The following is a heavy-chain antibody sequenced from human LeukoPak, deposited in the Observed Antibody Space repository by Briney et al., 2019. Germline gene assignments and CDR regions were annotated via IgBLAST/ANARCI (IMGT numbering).Heavy chain of an antibody. CDR3: ARRRIAAAPIPSPRNWFDP. CDR1: GYTFTSYD. Sequence: ASVKVSCKASGYTFTSYDINWVRQATGQGLEWMGWMNPNSGNTGYAQKFQGRVTMTRNTSISTAYMELSSLRSEDTAVYYCARRRIAAAPIPSPRNWFDPWGQGTLVTVSS. CDR2: MNPNSGNT. D-gene: IGHD6-13*01. J-gene: IGHJ5*02. V-gene: IGHV1-8*01.